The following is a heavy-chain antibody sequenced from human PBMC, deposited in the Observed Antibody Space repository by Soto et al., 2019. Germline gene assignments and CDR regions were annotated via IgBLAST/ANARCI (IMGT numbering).Heavy chain of an antibody. D-gene: IGHD6-13*01. Sequence: QVQLVQSGAEVKKPGASVKVSCKASGYTFTSYAMHWVRQAPGQRLEWMGWINAGNGNTKYSQKFQGRVTITRDTSASTAYMELSSLRSEDTAVYYCARGGSSSWRTILRKRYYFDYWGQGTLVTVSS. J-gene: IGHJ4*02. V-gene: IGHV1-3*01. CDR3: ARGGSSSWRTILRKRYYFDY. CDR1: GYTFTSYA. CDR2: INAGNGNT.